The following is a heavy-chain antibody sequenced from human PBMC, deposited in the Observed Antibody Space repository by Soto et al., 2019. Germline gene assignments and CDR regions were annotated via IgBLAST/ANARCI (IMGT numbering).Heavy chain of an antibody. D-gene: IGHD2-15*01. V-gene: IGHV4-39*01. Sequence: SETLSLTCSVVGGSLSSISYYWVWILPPPGKWPEWIGDIYYSGTTYYNPSLKSRVTISADTSKNQFSLKLSSVTAADTAIYYCATDIIGYCSSGSCYRDNYKFDYWGQGNLVTGSS. J-gene: IGHJ4*02. CDR3: ATDIIGYCSSGSCYRDNYKFDY. CDR1: GGSLSSISYY. CDR2: IYYSGTT.